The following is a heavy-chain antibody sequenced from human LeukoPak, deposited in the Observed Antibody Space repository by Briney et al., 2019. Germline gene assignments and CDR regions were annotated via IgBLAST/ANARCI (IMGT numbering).Heavy chain of an antibody. D-gene: IGHD2-15*01. Sequence: SETLSLTCTVSGGSISSSSYYWGWIRQPPGKGLEWIGSIYYSGSTYYNQSLKSRVTISVDTSKNQFSLKLSSVTAADTAVYYCGSSSVVAATGFDPWGQGTLVTVSS. J-gene: IGHJ5*02. CDR1: GGSISSSSYY. CDR2: IYYSGST. V-gene: IGHV4-39*01. CDR3: GSSSVVAATGFDP.